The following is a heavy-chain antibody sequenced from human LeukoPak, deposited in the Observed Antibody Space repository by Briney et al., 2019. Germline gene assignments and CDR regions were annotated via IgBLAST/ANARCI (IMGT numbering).Heavy chain of an antibody. CDR2: IKSTTDGGTI. D-gene: IGHD6-13*01. Sequence: GGSLRLSCAASGFTFSRAWMNWVRQGPGKGLEWVGRIKSTTDGGTIDYAAPVKGRSTISRDDSRNTLFLQMNSLKTEDTGLYYCTTDRVAATATMTYWGQGTLVTVSS. V-gene: IGHV3-15*01. CDR1: GFTFSRAW. CDR3: TTDRVAATATMTY. J-gene: IGHJ4*02.